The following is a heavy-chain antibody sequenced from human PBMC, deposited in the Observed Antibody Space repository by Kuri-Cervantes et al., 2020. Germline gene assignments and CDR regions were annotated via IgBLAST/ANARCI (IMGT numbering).Heavy chain of an antibody. CDR2: ISYDGSNK. CDR1: GFTFSSYG. J-gene: IGHJ3*02. Sequence: GESLKISCAASGFTFSSYGMHWARQAPGKGLEWVAVISYDGSNKYYADSVKGRFTISRDNSKNTLYLQMNSLRAEDTAVYYCAKVQVGATLWDAFDIWGQGTMVTVSS. D-gene: IGHD1-26*01. CDR3: AKVQVGATLWDAFDI. V-gene: IGHV3-30*18.